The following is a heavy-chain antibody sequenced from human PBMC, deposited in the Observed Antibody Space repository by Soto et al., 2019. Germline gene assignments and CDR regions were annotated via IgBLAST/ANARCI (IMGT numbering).Heavy chain of an antibody. CDR1: GGSISSGGYY. V-gene: IGHV4-31*03. CDR2: IYYSGST. D-gene: IGHD1-26*01. CDR3: ARDSSGSYYFDY. Sequence: SETLSLTCTVSGGSISSGGYYWSWIRQHPGKGLEWIGYIYYSGSTYYNPSLKSRVTISVDTSKNQFSLKLSSVTAADTAVYYCARDSSGSYYFDYWGQGTLVTVSS. J-gene: IGHJ4*02.